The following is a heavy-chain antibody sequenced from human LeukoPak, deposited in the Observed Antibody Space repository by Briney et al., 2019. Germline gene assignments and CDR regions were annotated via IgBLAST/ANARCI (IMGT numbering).Heavy chain of an antibody. Sequence: SETLPLTCAVYGGSFSGYYWSWIRQPPGKGLEWIGEINHSGSTNYNPSLKSRVTISVDTSKNQFSLKLSSVTAADTAVYYCARGLVVVPAAISYYYYGMDVWGQGTTVTVSS. CDR2: INHSGST. D-gene: IGHD2-2*02. V-gene: IGHV4-34*01. CDR3: ARGLVVVPAAISYYYYGMDV. J-gene: IGHJ6*02. CDR1: GGSFSGYY.